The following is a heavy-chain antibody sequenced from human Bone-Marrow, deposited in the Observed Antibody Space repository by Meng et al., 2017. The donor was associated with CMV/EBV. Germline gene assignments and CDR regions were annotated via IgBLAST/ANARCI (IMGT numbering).Heavy chain of an antibody. J-gene: IGHJ4*02. CDR2: ISSSSSYT. D-gene: IGHD4/OR15-4a*01. V-gene: IGHV3-11*06. Sequence: QVQLVESGGGVVTPGGSRGLSCAASGFTFSDYYMSWIRQAPGKGLEWVSYISSSSSYTNYADSVKGRFTISRDNAKNSLYLQMNSLRAEDTAVYYCAGQTMAVDYWGQGTLVTVSS. CDR1: GFTFSDYY. CDR3: AGQTMAVDY.